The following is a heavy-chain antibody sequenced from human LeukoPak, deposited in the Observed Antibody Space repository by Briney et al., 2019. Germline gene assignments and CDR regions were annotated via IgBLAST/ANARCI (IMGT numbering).Heavy chain of an antibody. V-gene: IGHV4-30-4*01. CDR3: ARFGEDSSGYYPFDY. D-gene: IGHD3-22*01. CDR1: GGSISSGDYY. Sequence: SETLSLTCTVSGGSISSGDYYWSWIRQPPGKGLEWIGYIYYSGSTYYNPSLKSRVTISVDTSKNQFSLKLSSVTAADTAVYYCARFGEDSSGYYPFDYWGQGTLVTVSS. CDR2: IYYSGST. J-gene: IGHJ4*02.